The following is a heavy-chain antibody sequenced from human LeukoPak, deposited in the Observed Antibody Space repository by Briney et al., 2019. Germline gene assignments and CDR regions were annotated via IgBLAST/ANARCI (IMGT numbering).Heavy chain of an antibody. CDR3: ARPYQAGTDS. D-gene: IGHD1-1*01. CDR2: LSNGGVT. J-gene: IGHJ4*02. CDR1: GFAVSDNY. V-gene: IGHV3-69-1*02. Sequence: PGGSLRLSCAASGFAVSDNYMTWVRQAPGKGLEWVSILSNGGVTCYADSVKGRFTISRDNAKNSLYLQMNSLRPEDTAVYYCARPYQAGTDSWGQGTLVTVSS.